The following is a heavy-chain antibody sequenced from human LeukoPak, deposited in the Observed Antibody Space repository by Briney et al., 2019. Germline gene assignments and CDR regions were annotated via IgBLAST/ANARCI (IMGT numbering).Heavy chain of an antibody. Sequence: SETLSLTCTISGGSISSGSYYWSWIRQPAGKGLEWIGRIYTSGSTNYNPSLKSRVTISVDTSKNQFSLKLSSVTAADTAVYYCASLPRMMKYYDFWSGYSGRRYMDVWGKGTTVTVSS. V-gene: IGHV4-61*02. CDR3: ASLPRMMKYYDFWSGYSGRRYMDV. CDR2: IYTSGST. D-gene: IGHD3-3*01. CDR1: GGSISSGSYY. J-gene: IGHJ6*03.